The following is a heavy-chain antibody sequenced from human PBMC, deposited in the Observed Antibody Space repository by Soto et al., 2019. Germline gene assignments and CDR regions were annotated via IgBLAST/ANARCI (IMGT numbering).Heavy chain of an antibody. D-gene: IGHD3-22*01. CDR3: ARPLQPYYYDSSGYSFDY. CDR2: ISYDGSNK. Sequence: GGSLRLSCAASGFTFSSYGMHWVRQAPGKGLEWVAVISYDGSNKYYADSVKGRFTISRDNSKNTLYLQMNSLRAEDTAVYYCARPLQPYYYDSSGYSFDYWGQGTLVTVSS. J-gene: IGHJ4*02. V-gene: IGHV3-30*03. CDR1: GFTFSSYG.